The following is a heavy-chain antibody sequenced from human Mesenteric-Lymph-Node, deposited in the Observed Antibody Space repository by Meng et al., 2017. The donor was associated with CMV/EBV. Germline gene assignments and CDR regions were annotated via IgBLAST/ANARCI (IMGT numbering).Heavy chain of an antibody. Sequence: HVQLVQSGAKGKKPGSSVKFSCKASGGTFSSYTISWVRQAPGQGLEWMGRIIPILGIANYAQKFQGRVTITADKSTSTAYMELSSLRYEDTAVYYCAGGIAAAGSRWFDPWGQGTLVTVYS. J-gene: IGHJ5*02. CDR1: GGTFSSYT. V-gene: IGHV1-69*02. D-gene: IGHD6-13*01. CDR2: IIPILGIA. CDR3: AGGIAAAGSRWFDP.